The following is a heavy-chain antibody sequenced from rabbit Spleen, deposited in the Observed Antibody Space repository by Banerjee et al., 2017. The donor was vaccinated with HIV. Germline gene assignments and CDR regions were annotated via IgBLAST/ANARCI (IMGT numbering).Heavy chain of an antibody. V-gene: IGHV1S45*01. CDR2: INASTGKP. CDR1: GVSLHDKDV. CDR3: ARDLVGVIGWNFYL. Sequence: LEESGGGLVQPEGSLTLTCKASGVSLHDKDVMCWVRQAPGKGLQWIACINASTGKPVYATWASGRFTISRTSSTTVTLRMTSLTAADRATYFCARDLVGVIGWNFYLWGPGTLVTVS. D-gene: IGHD2-1*01. J-gene: IGHJ4*01.